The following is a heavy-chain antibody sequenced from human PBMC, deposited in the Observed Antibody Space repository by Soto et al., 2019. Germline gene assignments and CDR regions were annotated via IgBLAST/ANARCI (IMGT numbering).Heavy chain of an antibody. J-gene: IGHJ4*02. Sequence: EVQLVESGGGLVQPGGSLRLSCAASGFTFSTYWMHWVRQAPGKGLVWVSRINSDGSSTNYADSVKGRFTISRDNAKNTLYLQMNRLRAEDTAVYYCARGWPIVGATVDYWGQGTLVTVSS. V-gene: IGHV3-74*01. CDR1: GFTFSTYW. CDR3: ARGWPIVGATVDY. CDR2: INSDGSST. D-gene: IGHD1-26*01.